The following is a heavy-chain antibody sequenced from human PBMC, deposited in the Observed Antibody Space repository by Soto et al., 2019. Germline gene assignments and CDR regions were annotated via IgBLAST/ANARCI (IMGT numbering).Heavy chain of an antibody. D-gene: IGHD4-17*01. V-gene: IGHV4-30-2*01. CDR3: ASASTTVTTLDY. CDR2: IYHSGST. J-gene: IGHJ4*02. CDR1: GGSISSGGYS. Sequence: QLQLQESGSGLVKPSQTLSLTCAVSGGSISSGGYSWSWIRQPPGKGLEWIGYIYHSGSTYYNPSLKSRVTISVASTKTPYPLKLSSVTAAETAVYYCASASTTVTTLDYWGQGTLVTVSS.